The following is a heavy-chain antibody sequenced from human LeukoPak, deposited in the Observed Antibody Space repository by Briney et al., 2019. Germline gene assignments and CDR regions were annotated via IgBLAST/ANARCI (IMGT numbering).Heavy chain of an antibody. CDR3: AKATTVTTKGGFDY. CDR2: ISGSGGST. J-gene: IGHJ4*02. D-gene: IGHD4-17*01. Sequence: GRSLRLSCAATGFTFTNYSIHWVRQAPGKGMEWVSAISGSGGSTYYADSVKGRFTISRDNSKNTLYLQMNSLRAEDTAVYYCAKATTVTTKGGFDYWGQGTLVTVSS. V-gene: IGHV3-23*01. CDR1: GFTFTNYS.